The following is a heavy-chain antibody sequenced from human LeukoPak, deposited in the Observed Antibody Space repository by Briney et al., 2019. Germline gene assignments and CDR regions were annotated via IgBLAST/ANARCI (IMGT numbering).Heavy chain of an antibody. Sequence: SETLSLTCTVSGDSISTYYWSWIRQPPGKGLEWIGYIYYSGSTNYNPSLAGRVTISADTSKSQLPLRLSSVTAADTAVYYCARSIASRPFFAYWGQGTLVTVSS. D-gene: IGHD6-6*01. CDR2: IYYSGST. J-gene: IGHJ4*02. CDR3: ARSIASRPFFAY. V-gene: IGHV4-59*01. CDR1: GDSISTYY.